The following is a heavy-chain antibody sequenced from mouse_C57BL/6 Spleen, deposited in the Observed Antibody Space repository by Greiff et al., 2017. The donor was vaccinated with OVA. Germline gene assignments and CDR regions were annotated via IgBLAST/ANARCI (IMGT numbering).Heavy chain of an antibody. Sequence: VQLQQPGAELVKPGASVKLSCKASGYTFTSYWMHWVKQRPGQGLEWIGMIHPNSGSTNYNEKFKSKATLTVDKSSSTAYMQLSSLTSEDSAVYYCAKREAGTKNFFDYWGQGTTLTVSS. V-gene: IGHV1-64*01. D-gene: IGHD4-1*01. J-gene: IGHJ2*01. CDR3: AKREAGTKNFFDY. CDR2: IHPNSGST. CDR1: GYTFTSYW.